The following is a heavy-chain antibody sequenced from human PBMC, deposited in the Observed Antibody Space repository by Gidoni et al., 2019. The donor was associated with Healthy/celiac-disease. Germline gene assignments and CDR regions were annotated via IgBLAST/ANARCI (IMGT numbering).Heavy chain of an antibody. V-gene: IGHV4-38-2*01. J-gene: IGHJ4*02. CDR2: IYHSGST. CDR3: ARLVGAALFDY. CDR1: GYSISSGYY. Sequence: QVQLQESGPGLVKPSEPLSLTCAVSGYSISSGYYWGWIRQPPGKGLEWIGSIYHSGSTYYNPSLKSRVTISVDTSKNQFSLKLSSVTAADTAVYYCARLVGAALFDYWGQGTLVTVSS. D-gene: IGHD1-26*01.